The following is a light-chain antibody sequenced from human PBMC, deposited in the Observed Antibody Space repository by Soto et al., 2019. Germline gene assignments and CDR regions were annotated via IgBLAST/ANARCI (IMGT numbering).Light chain of an antibody. CDR3: QQRSNWPWT. CDR2: AAS. V-gene: IGKV3-11*01. Sequence: EIVMTQSPATLYSSPGEEATLSCGASQSFSSLLAWYQQKPGQAPRLLIYAASNRATGIPARFSGSGSGTDFTLTISRLEPEDFAVYYCQQRSNWPWTFGQGTKVDIK. J-gene: IGKJ1*01. CDR1: QSFSSL.